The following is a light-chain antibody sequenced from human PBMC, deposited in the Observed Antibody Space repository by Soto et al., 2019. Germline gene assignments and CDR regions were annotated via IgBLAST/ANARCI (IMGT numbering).Light chain of an antibody. V-gene: IGLV1-44*01. CDR1: SSNVATNS. J-gene: IGLJ2*01. CDR2: TNN. Sequence: QSVLTQPPSMSGTPGQRVAISCSGSSSNVATNSVNWYQQFPTTAPKLLIYTNNRRPSEVPDRFSASKSGTSASLAISGLQSEDEAHYYCAVWDDNLNAVVFGGGTKVTVL. CDR3: AVWDDNLNAVV.